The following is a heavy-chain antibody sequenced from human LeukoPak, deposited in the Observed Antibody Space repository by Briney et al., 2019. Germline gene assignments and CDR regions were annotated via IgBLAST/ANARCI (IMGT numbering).Heavy chain of an antibody. CDR1: GFTFHDYA. CDR3: AKSFGSSWYYPYFDY. CDR2: ISWNSGSL. J-gene: IGHJ4*02. V-gene: IGHV3-9*03. D-gene: IGHD6-13*01. Sequence: GGSLRLSCAASGFTFHDYAMHWVRQAPGKGLEWVSGISWNSGSLGYADSVKGRFTISRDNAKNSLYLQMNSLRAEDMALYCCAKSFGSSWYYPYFDYWGQGTLVTVSS.